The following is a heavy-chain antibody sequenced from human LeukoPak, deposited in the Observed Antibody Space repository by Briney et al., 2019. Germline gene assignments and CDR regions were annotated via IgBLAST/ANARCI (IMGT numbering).Heavy chain of an antibody. CDR3: ARGNILTGYCFDF. CDR1: GGSITGYY. J-gene: IGHJ4*02. CDR2: IHYTGAT. Sequence: PSETLSLTCAVYGGSITGYYGSWIRQTPGRGLEWVGEIHYTGATSYNPSLKSRATISTDTSTNQFSLRLSSVTAADTAVYYCARGNILTGYCFDFWGQGALVTVSS. D-gene: IGHD3-9*01. V-gene: IGHV4-34*01.